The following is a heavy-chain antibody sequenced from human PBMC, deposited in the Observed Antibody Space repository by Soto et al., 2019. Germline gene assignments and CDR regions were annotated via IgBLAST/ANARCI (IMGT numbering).Heavy chain of an antibody. V-gene: IGHV3-9*01. CDR3: AKDFNPSWGCHLDS. Sequence: EVQLVESGGGLVQPGRSLRLSCAASGFTFDDYAMHWVRQAPGKGLEWVSGLSSNSGSTGYAASVQGRFTISRDNAKSSLYLQMNNLRPEDTALYYCAKDFNPSWGCHLDSWGQGTLVTVSS. CDR1: GFTFDDYA. J-gene: IGHJ5*01. CDR2: LSSNSGST. D-gene: IGHD6-13*01.